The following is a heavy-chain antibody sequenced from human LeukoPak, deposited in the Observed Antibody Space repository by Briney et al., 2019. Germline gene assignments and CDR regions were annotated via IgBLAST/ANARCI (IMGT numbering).Heavy chain of an antibody. V-gene: IGHV4-39*01. J-gene: IGHJ4*02. Sequence: SETLSLTCTVSGGSISSRTYYWGWIRQPPGKGLEWIGSSYYSGSTYYNPSLKSRVTISVDSSKNQFSLKLRSVTAADTAVYYCARLADCSSTSCHDYWGRGTLVTVSS. CDR3: ARLADCSSTSCHDY. CDR1: GGSISSRTYY. CDR2: SYYSGST. D-gene: IGHD2-2*01.